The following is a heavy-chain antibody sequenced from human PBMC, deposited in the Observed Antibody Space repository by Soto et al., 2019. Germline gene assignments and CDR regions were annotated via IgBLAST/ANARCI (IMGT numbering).Heavy chain of an antibody. D-gene: IGHD1-7*01. Sequence: GGSLRLSCAASGFTFSSYEMNWVRQAPGKGLEWLSYISSSGITIFYADSVKGRFTISRDNPKNSLFLQMNSLRAEDRAVYFCARGNWNYCDFWGQGTLVTVSS. CDR1: GFTFSSYE. CDR2: ISSSGITI. CDR3: ARGNWNYCDF. V-gene: IGHV3-48*03. J-gene: IGHJ4*02.